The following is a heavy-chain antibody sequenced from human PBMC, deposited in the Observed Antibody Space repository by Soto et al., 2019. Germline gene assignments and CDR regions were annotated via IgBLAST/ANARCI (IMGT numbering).Heavy chain of an antibody. CDR3: ASKGITMVRGIYGMDV. V-gene: IGHV1-69*13. J-gene: IGHJ6*02. CDR2: IIPIFGTA. D-gene: IGHD3-10*01. CDR1: GGTFSSYA. Sequence: SVKVSCKASGGTFSSYAISWVRQAPGQGLEWMGGIIPIFGTANYAQKFQGRVTITADESTSTAYMELSSLRSEDTAVYYCASKGITMVRGIYGMDVWGQGTTVTVS.